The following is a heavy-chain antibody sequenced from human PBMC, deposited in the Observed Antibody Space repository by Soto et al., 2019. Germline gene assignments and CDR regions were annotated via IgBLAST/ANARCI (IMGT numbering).Heavy chain of an antibody. J-gene: IGHJ4*02. D-gene: IGHD6-19*01. CDR1: GGSFSGYY. CDR3: ARVAVAGTRVDF. CDR2: INHSGST. V-gene: IGHV4-34*01. Sequence: SETLSLTCAVYGGSFSGYYWSWIRQPPGKGLEWIGEINHSGSTNYNPSLKSRVTISVDKSKNQFSLKLSSVTAADTAVYYCARVAVAGTRVDFWAQGTLVTVSS.